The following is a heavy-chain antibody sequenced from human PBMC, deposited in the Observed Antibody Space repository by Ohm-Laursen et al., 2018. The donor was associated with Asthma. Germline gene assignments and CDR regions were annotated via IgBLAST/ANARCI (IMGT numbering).Heavy chain of an antibody. CDR2: ISGSGGTT. CDR1: GFTFRTFS. V-gene: IGHV3-23*01. J-gene: IGHJ4*02. D-gene: IGHD6-13*01. Sequence: GSLRLSCAASGFTFRTFSMNWVRQAPGKGLEWVSTISGSGGTTYYADSVKGRFTISRDNSKSTVYLQMSSLRAEDTAIYYCAKDKTFSTTWRTFEYWGQGTLVTVSS. CDR3: AKDKTFSTTWRTFEY.